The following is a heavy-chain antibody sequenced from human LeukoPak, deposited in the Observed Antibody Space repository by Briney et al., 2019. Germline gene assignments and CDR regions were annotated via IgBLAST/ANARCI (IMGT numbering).Heavy chain of an antibody. D-gene: IGHD5-18*01. CDR3: ARDHNYAFDY. J-gene: IGHJ4*02. CDR1: GFTFSSYS. V-gene: IGHV3-48*01. CDR2: ISSISGTI. Sequence: GGSLRLSCAASGFTFSSYSMNWVRQAPGKGLEWVSYISSISGTINYADSVKGRFTISGDNARNSLFLQMDSLRAEDTAVYYCARDHNYAFDYWGQGTLVTVSS.